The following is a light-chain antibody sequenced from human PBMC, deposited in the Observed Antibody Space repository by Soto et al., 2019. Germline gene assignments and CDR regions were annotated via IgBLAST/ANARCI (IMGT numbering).Light chain of an antibody. Sequence: EVVMTQSPDTLSVSPGERATLSCRASQSVSSNLAWYQQKLGQAPRLLIYAASARATGIPARFSGSGSGTEFTLTISSLQSEDFAVYYCQQYNNWPPFTFGQGTRLEI. CDR1: QSVSSN. CDR3: QQYNNWPPFT. V-gene: IGKV3D-15*01. J-gene: IGKJ5*01. CDR2: AAS.